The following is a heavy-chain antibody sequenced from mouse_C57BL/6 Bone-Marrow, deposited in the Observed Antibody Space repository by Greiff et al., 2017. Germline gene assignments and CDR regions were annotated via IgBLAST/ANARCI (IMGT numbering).Heavy chain of an antibody. Sequence: QVQLQQSGPGLVQPSQTLSITCTVSGFSLTSYGVHWVRQSPGKGLEWLGVIWRGGSTDYNAAFMSRLGITKDNTKSQVFFKMNSLQADDTAISYCAKTLFITTVVADYAMDYWGQGTSVTVSS. CDR3: AKTLFITTVVADYAMDY. D-gene: IGHD1-1*01. V-gene: IGHV2-5*01. CDR1: GFSLTSYG. J-gene: IGHJ4*01. CDR2: IWRGGST.